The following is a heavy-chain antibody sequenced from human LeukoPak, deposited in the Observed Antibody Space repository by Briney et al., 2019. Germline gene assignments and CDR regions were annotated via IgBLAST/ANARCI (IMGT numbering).Heavy chain of an antibody. V-gene: IGHV3-23*01. D-gene: IGHD1-26*01. J-gene: IGHJ4*02. CDR1: GFTFSNAW. CDR2: ISGSGGST. CDR3: AKVYSGSYRLYYFDY. Sequence: GGSLRLSCAASGFTFSNAWMSWVRQAPGKGLEWVSAISGSGGSTYYADSVKGRFTISRDNSKNTLYLQMNSLRAEDTAAYYCAKVYSGSYRLYYFDYWGQGTLVTVSS.